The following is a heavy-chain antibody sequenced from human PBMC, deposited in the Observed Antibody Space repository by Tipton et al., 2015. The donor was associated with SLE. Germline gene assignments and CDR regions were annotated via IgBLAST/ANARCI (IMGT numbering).Heavy chain of an antibody. J-gene: IGHJ4*02. CDR3: ARDSNNWNYGYFDS. D-gene: IGHD1-7*01. V-gene: IGHV4-61*02. Sequence: TPSLTCTVSGGSISSGSYYWSWIRQPAGKGLEWIGRIYTSGSTNYNPSLKSRVTISVDTSKNQFSLKLSSVTAADTAVYYCARDSNNWNYGYFDSWGQGILVTVSS. CDR2: IYTSGST. CDR1: GGSISSGSYY.